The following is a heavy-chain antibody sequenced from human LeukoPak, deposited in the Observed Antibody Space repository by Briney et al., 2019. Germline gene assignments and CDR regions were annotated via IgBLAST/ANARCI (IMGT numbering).Heavy chain of an antibody. Sequence: SETLSLTCTVSGDSISSYYWSWIRQPPGKGLEWIGYIYYSGSTNYNPSLKSRVTISVDTSKNQFSLKLSSVTAADTAVYYCARATWLPVGLYYYDSSGYYYYFDSWGQGTLVTVSS. V-gene: IGHV4-59*01. CDR2: IYYSGST. D-gene: IGHD3-22*01. J-gene: IGHJ4*02. CDR3: ARATWLPVGLYYYDSSGYYYYFDS. CDR1: GDSISSYY.